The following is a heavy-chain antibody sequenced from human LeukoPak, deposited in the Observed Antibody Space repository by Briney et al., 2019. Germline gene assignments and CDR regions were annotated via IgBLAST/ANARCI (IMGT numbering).Heavy chain of an antibody. Sequence: SCKASGYTFTGYYMHWVRQAPGKGLEWVAFIQYDGNDKSFADSVRGRFTISRDNSKNTLYLQMNSLRAEDTAVYYCARRAGAYSHPYDYWGQGTLVTVSS. D-gene: IGHD4/OR15-4a*01. CDR1: GYTFTGYY. V-gene: IGHV3-30*14. J-gene: IGHJ4*02. CDR3: ARRAGAYSHPYDY. CDR2: IQYDGNDK.